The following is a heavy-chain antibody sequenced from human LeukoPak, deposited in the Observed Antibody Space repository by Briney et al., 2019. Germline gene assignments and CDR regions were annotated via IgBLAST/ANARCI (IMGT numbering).Heavy chain of an antibody. CDR3: ARLGITMVRGKQFYYYYYMDV. J-gene: IGHJ6*03. D-gene: IGHD3-10*01. V-gene: IGHV3-7*01. Sequence: PGGSLRLSCAASGFTFSRYAMSWVRQAPGKGLEWVANIKQDGSEKYYVDSVKGRFTISRDNAKNSLYLQMNSLRAEDTAVYYCARLGITMVRGKQFYYYYYMDVWGKGTTVTISS. CDR2: IKQDGSEK. CDR1: GFTFSRYA.